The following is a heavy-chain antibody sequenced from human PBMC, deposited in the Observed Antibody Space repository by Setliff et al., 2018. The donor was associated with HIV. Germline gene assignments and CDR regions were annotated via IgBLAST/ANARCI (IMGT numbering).Heavy chain of an antibody. D-gene: IGHD5-12*01. CDR3: ARLEVWGDGYNFADY. CDR2: IYHSGST. CDR1: DGSISTGSYY. J-gene: IGHJ4*02. Sequence: SETLSLTCTVADGSISTGSYYWSWVRQPAGRGLEWIGRIYHSGSTYYNPSLKSRVTISVDTSKNQFSLKLSSVTAADTAVYYCARLEVWGDGYNFADYWGQGTLVTVS. V-gene: IGHV4-61*02.